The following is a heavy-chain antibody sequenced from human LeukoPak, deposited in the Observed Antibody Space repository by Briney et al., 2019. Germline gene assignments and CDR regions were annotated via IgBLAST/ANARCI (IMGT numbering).Heavy chain of an antibody. CDR3: ARGSIAVAGVSYCYYYMDV. CDR2: INHSGST. D-gene: IGHD6-19*01. V-gene: IGHV4-34*01. Sequence: SETLSLTCAVYGGSFSGYYWSWIRQPPGKGLEWIGEINHSGSTNYNPSFKSRVTISVDTSKNQFSLKLSSVTAADTAVYYCARGSIAVAGVSYCYYYMDVWGKGTTVTVSS. CDR1: GGSFSGYY. J-gene: IGHJ6*03.